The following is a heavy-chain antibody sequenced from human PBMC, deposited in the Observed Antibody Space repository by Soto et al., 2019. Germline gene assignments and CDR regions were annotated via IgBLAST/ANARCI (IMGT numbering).Heavy chain of an antibody. Sequence: QVQLQQWGAGLLKPSETLSLTCAVYGGSFSGYYWSWIRQPPGKGLEWIGEINHSGSTNYNPSLKSGVTISVDTSKNQFSLKLSSVTAADAAVYYCATSYGGSGWFDPWGQGTLVTVSS. CDR3: ATSYGGSGWFDP. D-gene: IGHD3-10*01. CDR2: INHSGST. J-gene: IGHJ5*02. CDR1: GGSFSGYY. V-gene: IGHV4-34*01.